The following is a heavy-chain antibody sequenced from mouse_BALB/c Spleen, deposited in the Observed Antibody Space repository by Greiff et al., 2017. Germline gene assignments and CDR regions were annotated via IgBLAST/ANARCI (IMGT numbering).Heavy chain of an antibody. V-gene: IGHV2-9-2*01. CDR2: IWTGGGT. D-gene: IGHD3-2*01. CDR1: GFSLTSYD. J-gene: IGHJ2*01. Sequence: VKLVESGPGLVAPSQSLSITCTVSGFSLTSYDISWIRQPPGKGLEWLGVIWTGGGTNYNSAFMSRLSISKDNSKSQVFLKMNSLQTDDTAIYYCVRETARVPYYFDYWGQGTTLTVSS. CDR3: VRETARVPYYFDY.